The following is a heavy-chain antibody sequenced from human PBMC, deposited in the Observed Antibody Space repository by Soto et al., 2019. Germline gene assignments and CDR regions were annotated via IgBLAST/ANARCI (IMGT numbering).Heavy chain of an antibody. CDR3: AKDIGGRTDGYAVGYFDY. CDR2: ISWDGGST. J-gene: IGHJ4*02. D-gene: IGHD5-12*01. Sequence: PGGSLRLSCAASGFTFDDYTMHWVRQAPGKGLEWVSLISWDGGSTYYADSVKGRFTISRDNSKNSLYLQMNSLRTEDTALYYCAKDIGGRTDGYAVGYFDYWGQGTLVTVSS. V-gene: IGHV3-43*01. CDR1: GFTFDDYT.